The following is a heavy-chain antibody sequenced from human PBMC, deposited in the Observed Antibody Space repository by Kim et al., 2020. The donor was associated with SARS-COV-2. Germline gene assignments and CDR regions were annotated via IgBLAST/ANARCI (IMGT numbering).Heavy chain of an antibody. J-gene: IGHJ4*02. V-gene: IGHV4-4*07. CDR3: ARDSFDQQLVPPVFDY. Sequence: SLKSRVTMSVDTSKNQFSLKLSSVTAADTAVYYCARDSFDQQLVPPVFDYWGQGTLVTVSS. D-gene: IGHD6-13*01.